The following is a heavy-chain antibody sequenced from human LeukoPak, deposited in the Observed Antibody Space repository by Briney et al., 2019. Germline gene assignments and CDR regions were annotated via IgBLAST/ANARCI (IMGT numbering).Heavy chain of an antibody. Sequence: GGSLRLSCAASGFTFSDSYMSWIRQVPGKGLEWISYISSSGGTIYYADSVKGRFTISRDNAKNTLYLQMNSLRADDTAIYYCTKDPNGDYIGAFDPWGQGTLVTVSS. J-gene: IGHJ5*02. CDR3: TKDPNGDYIGAFDP. D-gene: IGHD4-17*01. V-gene: IGHV3-11*01. CDR2: ISSSGGTI. CDR1: GFTFSDSY.